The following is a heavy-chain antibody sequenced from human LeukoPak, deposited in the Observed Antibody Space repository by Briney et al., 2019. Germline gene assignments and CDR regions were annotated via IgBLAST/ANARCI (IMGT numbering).Heavy chain of an antibody. D-gene: IGHD6-19*01. CDR3: ARDSAVAAGYYGMDV. CDR2: ISYDGSNK. J-gene: IGHJ6*02. V-gene: IGHV3-30-3*01. Sequence: SGGSLRLSCAASGFTFSSYAMHWVRQAPGKGLEWVAVISYDGSNKYYADSVKGRFTISRDNSKNTLYLQMNSLRAEDTAVHYCARDSAVAAGYYGMDVWGQGTTVTVSS. CDR1: GFTFSSYA.